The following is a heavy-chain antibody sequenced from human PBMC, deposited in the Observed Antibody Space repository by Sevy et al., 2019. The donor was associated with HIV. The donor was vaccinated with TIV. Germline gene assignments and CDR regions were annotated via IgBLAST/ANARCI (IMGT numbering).Heavy chain of an antibody. CDR1: GFTFSNYD. J-gene: IGHJ4*02. Sequence: GGSLRLSCAASGFTFSNYDMHWVRQAPGKGLDWVAVISHDERYKNYAESVKVRFTISRDNFKNTLFLQMDSLRPEDTGVYFCARVVSCGGDCYYLDSWGQGALVTVSS. CDR2: ISHDERYK. CDR3: ARVVSCGGDCYYLDS. V-gene: IGHV3-30*04. D-gene: IGHD2-21*02.